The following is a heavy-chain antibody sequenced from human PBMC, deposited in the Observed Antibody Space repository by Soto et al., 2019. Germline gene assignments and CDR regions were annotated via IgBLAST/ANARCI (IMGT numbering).Heavy chain of an antibody. D-gene: IGHD6-13*01. J-gene: IGHJ3*02. Sequence: QVQLVQSGAEVKKPGSSVKVSCKASGGTFSSYTISWVRQAPGRGLEWMGRIIPILGIANYAQKFQGRVTITADKSTSTAYMELSSLRSEDTAVYYCARAWSGIAAAGTEDAFDIWGQGTMVTVSS. CDR2: IIPILGIA. CDR1: GGTFSSYT. V-gene: IGHV1-69*02. CDR3: ARAWSGIAAAGTEDAFDI.